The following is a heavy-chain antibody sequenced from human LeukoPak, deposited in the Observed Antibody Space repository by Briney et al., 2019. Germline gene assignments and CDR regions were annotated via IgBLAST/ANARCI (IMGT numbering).Heavy chain of an antibody. Sequence: GGSLRLSCAASGFTFSSYAMHWVRQAPGKGLEWVAVISYDGSNKYYADSVKGRFTISRDNSKNTLYLQMNSLRAEDTAVYYCARPSAITMIVVAALDYWGQGTLVTVSS. CDR3: ARPSAITMIVVAALDY. CDR2: ISYDGSNK. J-gene: IGHJ4*02. V-gene: IGHV3-30*04. CDR1: GFTFSSYA. D-gene: IGHD3-22*01.